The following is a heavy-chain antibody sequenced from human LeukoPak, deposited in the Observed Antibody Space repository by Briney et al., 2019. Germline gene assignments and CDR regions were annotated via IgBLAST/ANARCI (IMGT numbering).Heavy chain of an antibody. Sequence: SETLSLTCTVSDYSIRNGYYWGWIRQPPGKGLEWIGNIYRSGSTFYNPSLKSRVTISVDTSKNQFSLMLNSVTAADTAVYYCARVPRGETTFGVVLYHFDPWGQGTLVTVSS. V-gene: IGHV4-38-2*02. CDR2: IYRSGST. J-gene: IGHJ5*02. D-gene: IGHD3-3*01. CDR1: DYSIRNGYY. CDR3: ARVPRGETTFGVVLYHFDP.